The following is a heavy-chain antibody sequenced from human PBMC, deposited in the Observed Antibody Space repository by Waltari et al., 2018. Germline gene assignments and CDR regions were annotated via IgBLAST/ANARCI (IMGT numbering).Heavy chain of an antibody. V-gene: IGHV4-39*01. D-gene: IGHD3-10*01. J-gene: IGHJ4*02. Sequence: QLQLQESGPGLVKPSETLSLTCTVSGGSISSSSYYWGWIRQPPGKGLEWIGSIYYSGRTYYNPSLKSRVTISVDTSKNQFSLKLSSVTAADTAVYYCARQVRGVIQIIDYWGQGTLVTVSS. CDR3: ARQVRGVIQIIDY. CDR1: GGSISSSSYY. CDR2: IYYSGRT.